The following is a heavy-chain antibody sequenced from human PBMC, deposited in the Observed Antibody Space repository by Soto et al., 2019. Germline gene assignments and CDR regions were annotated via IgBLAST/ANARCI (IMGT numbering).Heavy chain of an antibody. Sequence: GGSLRLSCAASEFTFSSYGIHWVRQAPGKGLEGVAVISYDGSKKNYLDSVKGRFTISRDNSKNTMYLEMNSLRAEDTAVYYCAKDTFYHDSSGYYVFDYWGQGT. CDR1: EFTFSSYG. V-gene: IGHV3-30*18. CDR3: AKDTFYHDSSGYYVFDY. J-gene: IGHJ4*02. CDR2: ISYDGSKK. D-gene: IGHD3-22*01.